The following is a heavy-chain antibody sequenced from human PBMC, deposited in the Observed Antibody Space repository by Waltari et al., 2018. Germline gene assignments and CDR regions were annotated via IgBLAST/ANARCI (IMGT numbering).Heavy chain of an antibody. CDR1: GYSISSGYY. Sequence: QVQLQESGPGLVKPSETLSLTCAVSGYSISSGYYWVWIRQPPGKGLEWIGSIYHSGSTYYNPSLKSRVTISVDTSKNQFSLKLSSVTAADTAVYYCARGAAGTGWFDPWGQGTLVTVSS. V-gene: IGHV4-38-2*01. D-gene: IGHD6-13*01. CDR2: IYHSGST. CDR3: ARGAAGTGWFDP. J-gene: IGHJ5*02.